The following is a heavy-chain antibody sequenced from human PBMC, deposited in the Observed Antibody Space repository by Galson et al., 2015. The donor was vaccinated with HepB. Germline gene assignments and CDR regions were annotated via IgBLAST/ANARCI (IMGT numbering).Heavy chain of an antibody. CDR1: GYTFTGYY. CDR2: INPNSGGT. J-gene: IGHJ4*02. D-gene: IGHD3-9*01. V-gene: IGHV1-2*02. CDR3: ARVLRERYFEHRRLDPRINYFDY. Sequence: SVKVSCKASGYTFTGYYMHWVRQAPGQGLEWMGWINPNSGGTNYAQKFQGRVTMTRDTSISTAYMELSRLRSDDTAVYYCARVLRERYFEHRRLDPRINYFDYWGQGTLVTVSS.